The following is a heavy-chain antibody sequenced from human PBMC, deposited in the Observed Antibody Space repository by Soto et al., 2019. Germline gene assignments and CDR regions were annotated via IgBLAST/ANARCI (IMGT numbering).Heavy chain of an antibody. D-gene: IGHD5-12*01. Sequence: SETLSLTCAVSGGSISSGGYSWSWIRQPPGKGLEWIGYIYHSGSTYYNPSLKSRVTKSVDRSKNQYSMKLSSVTAADTAVYYCARGYSGYDLDYWGQGTLVTVSS. CDR3: ARGYSGYDLDY. V-gene: IGHV4-30-2*01. J-gene: IGHJ4*02. CDR1: GGSISSGGYS. CDR2: IYHSGST.